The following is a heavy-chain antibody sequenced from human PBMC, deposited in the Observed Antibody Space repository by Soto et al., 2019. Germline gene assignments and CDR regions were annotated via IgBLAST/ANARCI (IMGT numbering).Heavy chain of an antibody. D-gene: IGHD3-3*01. CDR3: ARYLFFGPRGYGRDV. Sequence: PGGSLRLSCAASGFTFSSYSMNWVRQAPGKGLEWVSSISSSSSYIYYADSVKGRFTISRDNAKNSLYLQMNSLRAEDTAVYYCARYLFFGPRGYGRDVCGQGTTVIVSS. CDR1: GFTFSSYS. CDR2: ISSSSSYI. J-gene: IGHJ6*02. V-gene: IGHV3-21*01.